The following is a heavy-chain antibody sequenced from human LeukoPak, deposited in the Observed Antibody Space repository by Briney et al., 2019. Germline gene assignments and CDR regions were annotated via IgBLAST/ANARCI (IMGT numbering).Heavy chain of an antibody. J-gene: IGHJ5*02. D-gene: IGHD6-19*01. Sequence: PSETLSLTCTVSGASISSITYYWGWIRQPPGKGLEWIGYIYYSGSTNYNPSLKSRVTISVDTSKNQFSLKLSSVTAADTAVYYCARDLVKAVAGGWFDPWGQGTLVTVSS. CDR1: GASISSITYY. CDR3: ARDLVKAVAGGWFDP. CDR2: IYYSGST. V-gene: IGHV4-61*01.